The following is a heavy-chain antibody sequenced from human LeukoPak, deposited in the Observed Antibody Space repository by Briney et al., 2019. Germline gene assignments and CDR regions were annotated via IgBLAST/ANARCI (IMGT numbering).Heavy chain of an antibody. Sequence: GGSLRLCCAASGFTFSSYWMHWVRQAPGKGLEWVAVISYDGSNKYYADSVKGRFTISRDNSKNTVFMAMNSLKPEDTALYYCARSEHIVVVTSTPASYWGQGTLVTVSS. D-gene: IGHD2-21*02. J-gene: IGHJ4*02. CDR3: ARSEHIVVVTSTPASY. CDR1: GFTFSSYW. CDR2: ISYDGSNK. V-gene: IGHV3-30-3*01.